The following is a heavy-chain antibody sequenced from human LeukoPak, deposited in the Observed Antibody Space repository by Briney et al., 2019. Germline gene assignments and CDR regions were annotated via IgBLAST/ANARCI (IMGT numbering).Heavy chain of an antibody. CDR3: ARDPARGDYNNYYYYYYMDV. CDR1: GGTFISYT. J-gene: IGHJ6*03. CDR2: IILILGIA. V-gene: IGHV1-69*04. D-gene: IGHD4-17*01. Sequence: SVKVSCKASGGTFISYTISWVRQAPGQGLEWMGRIILILGIANYAQKFQGRVTITADKSTSTAYMELSSLRSEDTAVYYCARDPARGDYNNYYYYYYMDVWGKGTTVTVSS.